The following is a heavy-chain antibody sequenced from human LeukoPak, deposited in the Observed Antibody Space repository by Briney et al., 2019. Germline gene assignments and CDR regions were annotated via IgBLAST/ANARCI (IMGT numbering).Heavy chain of an antibody. D-gene: IGHD3-9*01. CDR2: IDQDGSVR. V-gene: IGHV3-7*01. Sequence: PGGSLRLSCVASGFTFSSFWMSWVRQAPGKGLEFVANIDQDGSVRNYVDSVKGRFIISRDNAKNSLYLQMNSLRAEDTAVYYCAKDRDILTGLFDYWGQGTLVTVSS. CDR3: AKDRDILTGLFDY. J-gene: IGHJ4*02. CDR1: GFTFSSFW.